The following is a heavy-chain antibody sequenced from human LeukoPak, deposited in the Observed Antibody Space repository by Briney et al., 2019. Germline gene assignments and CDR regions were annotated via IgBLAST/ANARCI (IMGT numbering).Heavy chain of an antibody. CDR2: ISSSSSAI. J-gene: IGHJ4*02. CDR1: GFTFSSYS. CDR3: ARRGSYNDY. V-gene: IGHV3-48*01. Sequence: GGSLRLSCAASGFTFSSYSMNWVRQAPGKGLEWISYISSSSSAIYYADSVKGRFTISRDNAKNSLYLQMNSLRAEDTAVYYCARRGSYNDYWGQGTLVTASS. D-gene: IGHD3-16*01.